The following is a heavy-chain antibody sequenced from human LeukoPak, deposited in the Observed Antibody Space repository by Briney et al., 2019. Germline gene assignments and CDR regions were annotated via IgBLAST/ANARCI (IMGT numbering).Heavy chain of an antibody. V-gene: IGHV1-24*01. CDR1: GYTLTELS. CDR2: FDPEDGET. D-gene: IGHD2-21*02. CDR3: ATVQTEAGAFDI. J-gene: IGHJ3*02. Sequence: GASVKVSCQVSGYTLTELSMHWVRPAPGKGLEWMGGFDPEDGETIYAQKFRGRVTMTEDTSTDTAYMELSSLRSEDTAVYYCATVQTEAGAFDIWGEGTMVTVSS.